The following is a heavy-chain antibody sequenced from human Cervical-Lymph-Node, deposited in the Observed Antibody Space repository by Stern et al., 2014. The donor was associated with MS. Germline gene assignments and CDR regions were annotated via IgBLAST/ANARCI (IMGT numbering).Heavy chain of an antibody. Sequence: VQLVESGGGVVQPGRSLRLSCAASGFSFSTYAMHWVRQAPGKGLEWVALISYDGTNTYYADSVKGRFTNSRDNSKNTLYLQMNSLRSDDTALYYCAKDKRSGNYPLGAMDVWGQGTTVTVSS. CDR3: AKDKRSGNYPLGAMDV. D-gene: IGHD1-26*01. CDR2: ISYDGTNT. CDR1: GFSFSTYA. V-gene: IGHV3-30*18. J-gene: IGHJ6*02.